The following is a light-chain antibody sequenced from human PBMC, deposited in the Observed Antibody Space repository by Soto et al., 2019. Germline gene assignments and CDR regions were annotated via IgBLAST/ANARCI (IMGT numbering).Light chain of an antibody. V-gene: IGLV4-60*02. CDR3: ETWASNSWV. CDR1: SGHSSYI. Sequence: QPVLTQSSSASASLGSSVKLTCTLSSGHSSYIIAWHQQQPGKAPRYLMKLEGSGSYNKGSRVPDRFSGSSSGADRYLTISNLQFEDEADYYCETWASNSWVFGGGTKLTVL. J-gene: IGLJ3*02. CDR2: LEGSGSY.